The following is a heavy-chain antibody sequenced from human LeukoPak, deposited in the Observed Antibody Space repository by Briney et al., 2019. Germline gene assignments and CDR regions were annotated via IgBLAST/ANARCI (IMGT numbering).Heavy chain of an antibody. Sequence: SETLSLTCTVSGGSLSSYYWSWIRQPAGKGLEWIGRIYTSGSTNYNPSLKSRVTMSVDTSKNQFSLKLSSVTDADTAVYYCARTYCGGDCYSFDYWGQGTLVTVSS. CDR3: ARTYCGGDCYSFDY. J-gene: IGHJ4*02. CDR2: IYTSGST. V-gene: IGHV4-4*07. D-gene: IGHD2-21*02. CDR1: GGSLSSYY.